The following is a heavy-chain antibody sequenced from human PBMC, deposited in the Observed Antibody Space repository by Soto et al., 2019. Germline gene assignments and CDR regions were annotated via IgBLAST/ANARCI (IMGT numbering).Heavy chain of an antibody. Sequence: PSETLSLTCAVYGGSFSGYYWSWIRQPPGKGLEWIGEINHSGSTNYNPSLKSRVTISVDTSKNQFSLKLSSVTAADTAVYYCARNRYGYDFWSGYYTGPYYYYGMDVWGQGTTVTVPS. CDR1: GGSFSGYY. CDR3: ARNRYGYDFWSGYYTGPYYYYGMDV. V-gene: IGHV4-34*01. D-gene: IGHD3-3*01. J-gene: IGHJ6*02. CDR2: INHSGST.